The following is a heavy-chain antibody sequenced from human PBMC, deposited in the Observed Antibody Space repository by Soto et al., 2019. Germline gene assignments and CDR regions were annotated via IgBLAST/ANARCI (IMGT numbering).Heavy chain of an antibody. CDR1: GFTFSRYG. CDR2: MSYDGNNK. CDR3: AKGFLSGVYCANGVCYHFDY. V-gene: IGHV3-30*18. D-gene: IGHD2-8*01. J-gene: IGHJ4*02. Sequence: QVQLVESGGGVVQPGGSLRLSCAASGFTFSRYGMHWVRQAPGKGLEWVAVMSYDGNNKYYADSVKGRFTVSRDNSRNTQYLQMNSLKVEDTAVYFCAKGFLSGVYCANGVCYHFDYCGQGTPVTVSS.